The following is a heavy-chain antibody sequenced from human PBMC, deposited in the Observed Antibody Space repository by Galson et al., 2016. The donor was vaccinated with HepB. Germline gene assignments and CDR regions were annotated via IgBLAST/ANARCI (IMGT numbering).Heavy chain of an antibody. V-gene: IGHV3-53*01. CDR1: GFTVRSNY. CDR3: ARSYYDFWSGLGY. J-gene: IGHJ4*02. CDR2: IYSGGYT. Sequence: SLRLSCAASGFTVRSNYMTWVRQAPGQGLQWVSVIYSGGYTYYADSVKGRFTISRDESKNTVYLQMNSLRAEDTALYDCARSYYDFWSGLGYWGQGALVTVSS. D-gene: IGHD3-3*01.